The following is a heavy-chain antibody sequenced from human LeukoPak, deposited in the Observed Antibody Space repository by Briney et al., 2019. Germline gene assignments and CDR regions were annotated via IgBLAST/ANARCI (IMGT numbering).Heavy chain of an antibody. Sequence: GGSLRLSCAPSGFTLSDYNMSWVRQVPGKGLEWVSGINWNGSGAGYADSVKGRFTISRDNSKNTLYVQMNSLRAEDTAVYYCAKARSRITDFDYWGQGTLVTVSS. CDR3: AKARSRITDFDY. J-gene: IGHJ4*02. V-gene: IGHV3-20*04. D-gene: IGHD3-16*01. CDR2: INWNGSGA. CDR1: GFTLSDYN.